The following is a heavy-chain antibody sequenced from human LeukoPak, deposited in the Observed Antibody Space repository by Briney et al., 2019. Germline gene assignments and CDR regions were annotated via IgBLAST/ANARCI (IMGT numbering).Heavy chain of an antibody. CDR1: GFTFNDYY. Sequence: GGSLRLSCAASGFTFNDYYMSWIRQAPGKGLEWVSYISSSSSYTNYADSVKGRFTISRDNAKNSLYLQMNSLRAEDTAVYYCAREGPGNWFDPWGQGTLDTVSS. V-gene: IGHV3-11*05. CDR2: ISSSSSYT. J-gene: IGHJ5*02. CDR3: AREGPGNWFDP.